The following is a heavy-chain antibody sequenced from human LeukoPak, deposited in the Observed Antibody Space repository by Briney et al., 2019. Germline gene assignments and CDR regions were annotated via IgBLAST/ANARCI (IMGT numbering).Heavy chain of an antibody. CDR3: ARGGRRGAVDTAMVTP. CDR2: IIRIYGTP. J-gene: IGHJ5*02. V-gene: IGHV1-69*13. D-gene: IGHD5-18*01. Sequence: SVKLSCKASGGTFSSYAISCVRQAAGHGLEWMGGIIRIYGTPHFAQKFQGRVTITADESTSTAYMELSSLRYEDTAVYDCARGGRRGAVDTAMVTPWGQGTLVTVSS. CDR1: GGTFSSYA.